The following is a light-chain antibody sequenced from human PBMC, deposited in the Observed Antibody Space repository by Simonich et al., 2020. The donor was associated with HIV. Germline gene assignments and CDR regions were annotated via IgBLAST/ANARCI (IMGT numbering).Light chain of an antibody. V-gene: IGKV4-1*01. CDR2: WES. Sequence: DIVMTQSPDSLAVSLGERATINCKSSQSVLYSSNNKNYLAWYQQKPGQPPKRLISWESTRESGVPDRFSGSGSGTDFTLTISSLQAEDVAVYYCQQYYSTPYTFGQGTKLEIK. CDR3: QQYYSTPYT. CDR1: QSVLYSSNNKNY. J-gene: IGKJ2*01.